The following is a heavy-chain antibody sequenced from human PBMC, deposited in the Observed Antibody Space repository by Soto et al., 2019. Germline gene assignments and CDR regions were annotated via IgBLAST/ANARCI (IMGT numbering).Heavy chain of an antibody. D-gene: IGHD6-13*01. CDR1: GVSISHGAYY. CDR2: IYYSGDT. J-gene: IGHJ4*02. V-gene: IGHV4-31*03. Sequence: QVPLQESGPGLVKPSQTLSLTCTVSGVSISHGAYYWSWIRQLPGKGLEWIGYIYYSGDTQYNPSLKSRITVSIDTSKNQFSLKMNSVTAADTAMYFCARVDSASWLDYWGQGTLVTVSS. CDR3: ARVDSASWLDY.